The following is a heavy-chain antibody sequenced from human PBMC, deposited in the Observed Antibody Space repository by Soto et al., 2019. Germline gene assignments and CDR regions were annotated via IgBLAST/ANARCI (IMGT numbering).Heavy chain of an antibody. CDR2: THHSGYI. V-gene: IGHV4-4*09. CDR3: GRLQKFINWCFDS. Sequence: QAQLQESGPGLVKPSETLSLTCTVSSAPITKYYWGWVRQAPGRGLEWIGFTHHSGYISYSPSLKSRVAMSVDPSKNQVSLKLTSVTAADTAVYYCGRLQKFINWCFDSWGQGVLVTVSS. J-gene: IGHJ4*02. D-gene: IGHD2-15*01. CDR1: SAPITKYY.